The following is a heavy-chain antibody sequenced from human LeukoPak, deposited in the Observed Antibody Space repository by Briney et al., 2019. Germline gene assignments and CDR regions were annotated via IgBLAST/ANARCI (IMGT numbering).Heavy chain of an antibody. J-gene: IGHJ4*02. Sequence: ASVKVSCKASGYTFTSYGISWARQAPGQGLEWMGWVSAYNGNTNYAQKLQGRVTMTTDTSTSTAYMELRSLRSDDTAVYYCARERYSYREHPKLFDYWGQGTLVTVSS. CDR1: GYTFTSYG. CDR2: VSAYNGNT. V-gene: IGHV1-18*01. D-gene: IGHD5-18*01. CDR3: ARERYSYREHPKLFDY.